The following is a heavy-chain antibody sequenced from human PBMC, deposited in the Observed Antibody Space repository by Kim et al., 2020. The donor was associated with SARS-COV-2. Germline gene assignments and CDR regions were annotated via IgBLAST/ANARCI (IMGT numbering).Heavy chain of an antibody. D-gene: IGHD6-19*01. CDR3: ARSGHNSGWVWFNP. J-gene: IGHJ5*02. Sequence: PSLKSRVTISVDTSKNQFSLKLSSVTAADTAVYYCARSGHNSGWVWFNPWGQGTLVTVSS. V-gene: IGHV4-31*02.